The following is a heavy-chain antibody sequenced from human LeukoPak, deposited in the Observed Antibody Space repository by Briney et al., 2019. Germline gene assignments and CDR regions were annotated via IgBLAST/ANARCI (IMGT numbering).Heavy chain of an antibody. V-gene: IGHV1-2*02. Sequence: ASVKVSCKASGYTFTSYDINWVRQATGQGLEWMGWINPNSGGTNYAQRFQGRVTMTRDTSISTAYMELSRLRSDDTAVYYCARTKHYYDSSGYMIYWGQGTLVTVSS. J-gene: IGHJ4*02. CDR1: GYTFTSYD. CDR3: ARTKHYYDSSGYMIY. D-gene: IGHD3-22*01. CDR2: INPNSGGT.